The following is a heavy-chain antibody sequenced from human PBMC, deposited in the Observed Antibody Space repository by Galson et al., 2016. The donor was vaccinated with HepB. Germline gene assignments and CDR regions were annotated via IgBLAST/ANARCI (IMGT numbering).Heavy chain of an antibody. J-gene: IGHJ4*02. D-gene: IGHD4/OR15-4a*01. CDR2: TSYDGLNR. V-gene: IGHV3-30*18. Sequence: SLRLSCAASGFTFSSYSMNWVRQSPGKGLEWVAVTSYDGLNRYYVDSVKGRFTISKDNSKNTLYLQMDSLRVEDTAVYYCAKTIAMHGTGWREVDSWGQGTLVTVSS. CDR3: AKTIAMHGTGWREVDS. CDR1: GFTFSSYS.